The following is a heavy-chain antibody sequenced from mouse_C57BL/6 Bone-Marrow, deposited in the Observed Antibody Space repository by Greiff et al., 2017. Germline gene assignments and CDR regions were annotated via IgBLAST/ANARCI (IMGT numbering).Heavy chain of an antibody. CDR2: IYPRDGST. D-gene: IGHD1-1*01. Sequence: VQGVESGPELVKPGASVKLSCKASGYTFTSYDINWVKQRPGQGLEWIGWIYPRDGSTKYNEKFKGKATLTVDTSSSTAYMELHSLTSEDSAVYFCARYYYGSSWYFDVWGTGTTVTVSS. J-gene: IGHJ1*03. V-gene: IGHV1-85*01. CDR1: GYTFTSYD. CDR3: ARYYYGSSWYFDV.